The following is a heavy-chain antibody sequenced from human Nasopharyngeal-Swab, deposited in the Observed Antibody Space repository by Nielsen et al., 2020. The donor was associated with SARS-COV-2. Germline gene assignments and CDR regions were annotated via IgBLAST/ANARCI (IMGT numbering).Heavy chain of an antibody. CDR1: GFTFSDYW. CDR2: INSDGSKR. J-gene: IGHJ4*02. V-gene: IGHV3-74*01. Sequence: GESLKISCAASGFTFSDYWMHWVRQVPGKGLVWISGINSDGSKRVFADSVKGRFTISRDSAKNTVYPQMNSLRAEDTAVYYCARAYDYWGQGTLVTVSS. CDR3: ARAYDY.